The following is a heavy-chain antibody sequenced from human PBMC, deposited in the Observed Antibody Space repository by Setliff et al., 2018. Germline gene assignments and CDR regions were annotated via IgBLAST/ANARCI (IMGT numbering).Heavy chain of an antibody. J-gene: IGHJ4*02. CDR3: ARDGHNVYYFDY. V-gene: IGHV3-74*01. D-gene: IGHD1-1*01. CDR1: GFSFSNYW. CDR2: INRDGSST. Sequence: PGGSLRLSCAASGFSFSNYWMHWVRQAPGKGLVWVSRINRDGSSTNYADSVKGQFTVSRDNAKNTLYLQMNSLRAEYTAVYYCARDGHNVYYFDYWGLGTLVTVSS.